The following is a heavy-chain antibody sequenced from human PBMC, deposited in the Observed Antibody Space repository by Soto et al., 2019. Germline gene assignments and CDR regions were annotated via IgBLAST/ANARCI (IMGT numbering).Heavy chain of an antibody. Sequence: QVQLQQWGAGLLKPSETLSLTCAVYGGSFSGYYWSWIRQPPGKGLEWIGEINHSGSTNYNPSLKRRVTISVDTSKNQFSLKLSSVTAADTAVYYCARGLQYYYYYMDVWGKGTTVTVSS. CDR1: GGSFSGYY. J-gene: IGHJ6*03. V-gene: IGHV4-34*01. CDR3: ARGLQYYYYYMDV. CDR2: INHSGST.